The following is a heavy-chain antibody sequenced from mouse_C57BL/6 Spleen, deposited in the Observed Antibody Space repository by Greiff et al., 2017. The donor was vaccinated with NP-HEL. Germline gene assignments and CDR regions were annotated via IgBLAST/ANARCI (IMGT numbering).Heavy chain of an antibody. J-gene: IGHJ1*03. D-gene: IGHD2-4*01. CDR1: GYAFSSYW. CDR3: ARRIYYDYDGWYFDV. V-gene: IGHV1-80*01. CDR2: IYPGDGDT. Sequence: QVQLKQSGAELVKPGASVKISCKASGYAFSSYWMNWVKQRPGKGLEWIGQIYPGDGDTNYNGKFKGKATLTADKSSSTAYMQLSSLTSEDSAVYFCARRIYYDYDGWYFDVWGTGTTVTVSS.